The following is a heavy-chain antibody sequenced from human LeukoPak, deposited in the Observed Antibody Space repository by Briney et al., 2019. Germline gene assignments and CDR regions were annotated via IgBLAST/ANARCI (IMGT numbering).Heavy chain of an antibody. D-gene: IGHD1-1*01. CDR1: GDSVNSSSYF. CDR2: IYYSGST. Sequence: SETLSLTCTVSGDSVNSSSYFWGWIRQPPGKGLEWIGYIYYSGSTNYNPSLKSRVTISVDTSKNQFSLKLSSVTAADTAVYYCAATRGNYYYGMDVWGQGTTVTVSS. J-gene: IGHJ6*02. V-gene: IGHV4-61*01. CDR3: AATRGNYYYGMDV.